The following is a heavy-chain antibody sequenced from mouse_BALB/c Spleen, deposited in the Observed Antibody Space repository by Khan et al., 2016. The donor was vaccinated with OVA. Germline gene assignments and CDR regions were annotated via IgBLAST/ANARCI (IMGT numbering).Heavy chain of an antibody. Sequence: VQLKESGPGLVKPSQSLSLTCTVTGYSITSGYAWNWIRQFPGNKLEWMGYISYSGVTRYTPSLKSRISITRDTSKNQFFLQLNSVTTEDTATYYCARGNYYGYYFDYWGQGTTLTVSS. CDR1: GYSITSGYA. J-gene: IGHJ2*01. D-gene: IGHD1-1*01. CDR3: ARGNYYGYYFDY. V-gene: IGHV3-2*02. CDR2: ISYSGVT.